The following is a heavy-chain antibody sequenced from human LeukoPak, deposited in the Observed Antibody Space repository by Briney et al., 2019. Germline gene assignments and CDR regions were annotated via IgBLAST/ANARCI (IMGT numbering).Heavy chain of an antibody. V-gene: IGHV1-69*05. CDR1: GYTFTGSY. D-gene: IGHD2-2*01. J-gene: IGHJ4*02. CDR2: IIPIFGTA. CDR3: AREYCSSTSCYLDY. Sequence: ASVKVSCKASGYTFTGSYIHWVRQAPGQGLEWMGGIIPIFGTANYAQKFQGRVTITTDESTSTAYMELSSLRSEDTAVYYCAREYCSSTSCYLDYWGQGTLVTVSS.